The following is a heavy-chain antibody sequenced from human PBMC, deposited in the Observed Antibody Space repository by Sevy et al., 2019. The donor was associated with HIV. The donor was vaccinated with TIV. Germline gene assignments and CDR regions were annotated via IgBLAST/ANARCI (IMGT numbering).Heavy chain of an antibody. V-gene: IGHV3-33*01. CDR3: SRESGSDWYVDH. Sequence: GGSLRLSCAASGFTFSNFGMHWVRQAAGKGLEWVAAIFSDGTTKYYGYSVKGRFTISRDNSKNTLYLQMSRLTGEDTAVYYCSRESGSDWYVDHWGQGTLVTVSS. CDR1: GFTFSNFG. D-gene: IGHD2-21*02. J-gene: IGHJ4*02. CDR2: IFSDGTTK.